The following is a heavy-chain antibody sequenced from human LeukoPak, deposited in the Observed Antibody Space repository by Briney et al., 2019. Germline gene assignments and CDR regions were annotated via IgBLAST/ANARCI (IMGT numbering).Heavy chain of an antibody. CDR1: GGSFSGYC. Sequence: SETLSLTCAVYGGSFSGYCWSWIRQPPGKGLEWIGEINHSGSTNYNPSLKSRVTISVDTSKNQFSLKLSSVTAADTAVYYCARFCGGDCSSTGLDYWGQGTLVTVSS. CDR3: ARFCGGDCSSTGLDY. CDR2: INHSGST. J-gene: IGHJ4*02. V-gene: IGHV4-34*01. D-gene: IGHD2-21*02.